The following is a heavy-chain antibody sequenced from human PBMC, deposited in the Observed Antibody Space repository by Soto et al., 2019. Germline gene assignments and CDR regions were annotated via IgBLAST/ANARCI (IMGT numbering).Heavy chain of an antibody. CDR2: IYPGDSKT. D-gene: IGHD3-22*01. CDR1: GFSFTTYW. CDR3: ARHYYYDSSGYYYWHAFDI. Sequence: PGEFLKISCKGSGFSFTTYWIAWVRQMPGKGLEWMGIIYPGDSKTTYSPSFQGQVTISADKSISTAYLQWSSLKASDTAMYYCARHYYYDSSGYYYWHAFDIWGQGTMVTVSS. V-gene: IGHV5-51*01. J-gene: IGHJ3*02.